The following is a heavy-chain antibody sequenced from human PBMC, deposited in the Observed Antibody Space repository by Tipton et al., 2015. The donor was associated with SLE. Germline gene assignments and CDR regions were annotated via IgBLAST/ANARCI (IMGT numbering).Heavy chain of an antibody. CDR2: IYYSGST. Sequence: TLSLTCTVSGGSISSSSYYWSWIRQPPGKGLEWIGYIYYSGSTNYNPSLKSRVTISVDTSKNQFSLKLSSVTAADTAVYYCARGIGYYDSSGYGYWGQGTLVTVSS. D-gene: IGHD3-22*01. J-gene: IGHJ4*02. CDR3: ARGIGYYDSSGYGY. CDR1: GGSISSSSYY. V-gene: IGHV4-61*05.